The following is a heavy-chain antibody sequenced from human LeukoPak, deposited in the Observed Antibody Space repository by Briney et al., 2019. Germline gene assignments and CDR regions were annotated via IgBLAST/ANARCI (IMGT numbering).Heavy chain of an antibody. CDR2: ISGNGGRA. D-gene: IGHD4-17*01. CDR1: GFTFSNYV. J-gene: IGHJ4*02. CDR3: SKNWGDYITTGFILHDY. Sequence: PGGSLRLSCAASGFTFSNYVMTWVRQAPGKGLEWVSGISGNGGRAYYADSVKGRFTISRDNSKNTLYLQMDSLRAEDTAVYYCSKNWGDYITTGFILHDYWGQGVLVTVSS. V-gene: IGHV3-23*01.